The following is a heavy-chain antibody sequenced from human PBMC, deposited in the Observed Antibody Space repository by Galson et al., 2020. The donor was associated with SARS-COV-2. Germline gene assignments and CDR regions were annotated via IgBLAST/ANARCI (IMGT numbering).Heavy chain of an antibody. J-gene: IGHJ4*02. CDR2: ISVSGGTT. CDR3: ANSNDYGDLRY. Sequence: GGSLRLSCAPSGFTFSNYAMSWLRRAPGKGLEWLSTISVSGGTTYYAELVKGRFTISRDNFKKTLYLEMKGLRAEDTAVYYCANSNDYGDLRYWGQGSLVTVSS. CDR1: GFTFSNYA. D-gene: IGHD4-17*01. V-gene: IGHV3-23*01.